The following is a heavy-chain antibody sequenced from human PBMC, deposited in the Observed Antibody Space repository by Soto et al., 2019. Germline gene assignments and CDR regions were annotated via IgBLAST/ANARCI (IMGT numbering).Heavy chain of an antibody. V-gene: IGHV4-59*08. D-gene: IGHD1-26*01. CDR1: GASLSSYY. CDR3: ARRGFMGATTIDY. Sequence: PSETLSLTCVVSGASLSSYYWSWIRQPPGKGLEWIGYIYYSGSTNYNPSLKSRVTISVDTSKNQFSLKLSSVTAADTAVYYCARRGFMGATTIDYWGQGTLVTVSS. CDR2: IYYSGST. J-gene: IGHJ4*02.